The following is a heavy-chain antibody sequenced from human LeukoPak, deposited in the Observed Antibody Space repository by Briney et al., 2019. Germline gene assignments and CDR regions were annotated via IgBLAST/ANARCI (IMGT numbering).Heavy chain of an antibody. CDR2: INWNGGSA. J-gene: IGHJ4*02. CDR3: AKDPYPYYDILTGPHMGTDY. Sequence: GGSLRLSCAASGFTFDDYGMSWVRQAPGKGLEWVSGINWNGGSAGYADSVKGRFTISRDNSKNTLYLQMNSLRAEDTAVYYCAKDPYPYYDILTGPHMGTDYWGQGTLVTVSS. D-gene: IGHD3-9*01. CDR1: GFTFDDYG. V-gene: IGHV3-20*04.